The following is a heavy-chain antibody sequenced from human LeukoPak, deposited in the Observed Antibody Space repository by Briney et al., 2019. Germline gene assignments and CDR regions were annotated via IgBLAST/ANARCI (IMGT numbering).Heavy chain of an antibody. V-gene: IGHV4-59*01. Sequence: SETLSLTCSVSGGSISSYYWSWIRQPPGKGLEWIGYIYYSGSTNYNPSLKSRVTISVDTSKNQFSLKLSSVTAADTAVYYFAGARRGETLFFDYGARGPLVTVSS. CDR1: GGSISSYY. D-gene: IGHD3-16*01. J-gene: IGHJ4*02. CDR3: AGARRGETLFFDY. CDR2: IYYSGST.